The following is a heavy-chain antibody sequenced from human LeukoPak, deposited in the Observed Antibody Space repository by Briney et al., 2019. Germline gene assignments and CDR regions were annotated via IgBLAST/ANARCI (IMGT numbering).Heavy chain of an antibody. CDR3: AKGQMATILGFDS. Sequence: GGSLRLSCAASGFMFSNYAMSLVRQAPGRGLEWVSAVKTSAGDTYYADSVRGRFTISRDNSKSTVYLQMNSLRAEDTALYYCAKGQMATILGFDSWGQGALVTVSS. D-gene: IGHD5-12*01. CDR2: VKTSAGDT. CDR1: GFMFSNYA. J-gene: IGHJ4*02. V-gene: IGHV3-23*01.